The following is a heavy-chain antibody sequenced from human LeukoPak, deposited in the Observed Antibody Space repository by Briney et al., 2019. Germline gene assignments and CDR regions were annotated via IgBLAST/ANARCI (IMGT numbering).Heavy chain of an antibody. V-gene: IGHV4-59*12. D-gene: IGHD2-15*01. CDR3: ARYYCIGDSCYRTNWFDP. CDR2: IYYNGNT. Sequence: PSETLSPTCTVSGGSISGYYWSWIRQPPGKGLEWIGYIYYNGNTNYNASLKGRVTISVDTSKNQFSLNLNSVTAADTAVYYCARYYCIGDSCYRTNWFDPWGQGTLVVVSS. J-gene: IGHJ5*02. CDR1: GGSISGYY.